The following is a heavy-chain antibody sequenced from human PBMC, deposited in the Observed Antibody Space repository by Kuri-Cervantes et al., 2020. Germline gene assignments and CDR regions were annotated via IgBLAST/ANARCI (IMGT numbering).Heavy chain of an antibody. CDR3: ARVWSYYYDSSGYLWFDP. V-gene: IGHV1-18*01. CDR2: ISAYNGNT. CDR1: GYTFTSYG. D-gene: IGHD3-22*01. Sequence: ASVKVSCKASGYTFTSYGISWVRQAPGQGLEWMGWISAYNGNTGYAQKLQGRVTMTTDTSTSTAYMELRSLRSDDTAVYYCARVWSYYYDSSGYLWFDPWGQGTLVTVSS. J-gene: IGHJ5*02.